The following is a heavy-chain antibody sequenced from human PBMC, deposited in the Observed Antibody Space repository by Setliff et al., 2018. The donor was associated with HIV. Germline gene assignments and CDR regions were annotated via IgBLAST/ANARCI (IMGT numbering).Heavy chain of an antibody. CDR2: IYSSGRT. D-gene: IGHD3-10*01. V-gene: IGHV4-4*07. CDR3: AIDHPHGGWFSTSWDYYYMDV. Sequence: PSETLSLTCTVSGDSITSHYWSWVRQPAGKGLGWIGRIYSSGRTTYNPTLRSRFTMALDTSRNEVSLKVSSVTAADAAVYYCAIDHPHGGWFSTSWDYYYMDVWGKGTTVTAP. J-gene: IGHJ6*03. CDR1: GDSITSHY.